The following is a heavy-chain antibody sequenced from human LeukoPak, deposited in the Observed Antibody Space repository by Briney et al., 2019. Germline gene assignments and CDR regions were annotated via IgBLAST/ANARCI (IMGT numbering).Heavy chain of an antibody. CDR3: ARDLAAAGFGAFDI. J-gene: IGHJ3*02. D-gene: IGHD6-25*01. CDR2: IYTSGST. V-gene: IGHV4-4*07. CDR1: GGSISSHY. Sequence: SETLSLTCTVSGGSISSHYWSWIRQPAGKGLEWIGRIYTSGSTNYNPSLKSRVTMSVDTSKSQFSLKLSSVTAADTAVYYCARDLAAAGFGAFDIWGQGTMVTVSS.